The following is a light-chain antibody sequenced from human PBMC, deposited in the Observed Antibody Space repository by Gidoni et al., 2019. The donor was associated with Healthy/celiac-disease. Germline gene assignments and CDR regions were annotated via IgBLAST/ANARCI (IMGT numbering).Light chain of an antibody. CDR3: NSRDSSGNHVV. Sequence: SSALTQDPAGSVALGQTVRITCQGDSLRSYYASWYQQKPGQAPVLVIYGKNNRPSGIPDRFSGSSSGNTASLTITGAQAEDEADYYCNSRDSSGNHVVFGGGTKLTVL. CDR1: SLRSYY. V-gene: IGLV3-19*01. CDR2: GKN. J-gene: IGLJ2*01.